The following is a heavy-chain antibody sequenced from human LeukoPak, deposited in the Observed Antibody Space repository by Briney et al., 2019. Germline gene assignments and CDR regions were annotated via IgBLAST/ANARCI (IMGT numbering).Heavy chain of an antibody. CDR2: ISGSGGST. Sequence: GGSLRLSCAASGFTFSSYAMSWVRQAPGKGLDWVSAISGSGGSTYYADSVKGRFTISRDNSKNTLYLQMNSLSAEDTAVYYCAKYIAVAGSGPYYSYYYGMDVWGKGTTVTVSS. V-gene: IGHV3-23*01. J-gene: IGHJ6*04. D-gene: IGHD6-19*01. CDR3: AKYIAVAGSGPYYSYYYGMDV. CDR1: GFTFSSYA.